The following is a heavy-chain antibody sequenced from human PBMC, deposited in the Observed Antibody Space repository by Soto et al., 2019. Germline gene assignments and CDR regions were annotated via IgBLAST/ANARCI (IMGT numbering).Heavy chain of an antibody. CDR2: ISNDGSLK. D-gene: IGHD2-21*01. CDR1: GFTFSCCA. V-gene: IGHV3-30*19. J-gene: IGHJ4*02. CDR3: ILGWGVASFAD. Sequence: GGSLRLSCAASGFTFSCCAMHWVRQAPGKGLEWVALISNDGSLKYHAESVKGRFTVSRDNSDNTLYLEMNSLRIEDTGIYFCILGWGVASFADWGQGTLVTVSS.